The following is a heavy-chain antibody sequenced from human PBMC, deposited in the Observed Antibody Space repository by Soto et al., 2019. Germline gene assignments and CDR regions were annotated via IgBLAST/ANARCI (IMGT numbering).Heavy chain of an antibody. CDR2: IIPFLGSS. V-gene: IGHV1-69*01. D-gene: IGHD6-6*01. CDR1: GGTFSDYT. J-gene: IGHJ6*02. Sequence: QVQLVQSGSELKRPGSSVKVSCRASGGTFSDYTFSWVRQAPGQGLEWLGGIIPFLGSSKYGHNFQARGTFSADESTATAFMDLSSLRSGDTAVYYCAAKKYRTSSTNYFYNYGMDIWGQGTTVTVSS. CDR3: AAKKYRTSSTNYFYNYGMDI.